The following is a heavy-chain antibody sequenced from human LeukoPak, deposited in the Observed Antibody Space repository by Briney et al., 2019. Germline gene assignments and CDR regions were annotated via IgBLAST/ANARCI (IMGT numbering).Heavy chain of an antibody. CDR2: IYYRGGT. D-gene: IGHD6-13*01. CDR1: GGSISSYY. CDR3: ARHTDIAPLSSLKY. V-gene: IGHV4-59*08. J-gene: IGHJ4*02. Sequence: PSETLSLTCTVSGGSISSYYWSWIRQPPGKGLEWIGNIYYRGGTNYNPSLKSRLTISVDTSKNQFSLKLSSVTAADTAVYYCARHTDIAPLSSLKYWGQGTLVTVSS.